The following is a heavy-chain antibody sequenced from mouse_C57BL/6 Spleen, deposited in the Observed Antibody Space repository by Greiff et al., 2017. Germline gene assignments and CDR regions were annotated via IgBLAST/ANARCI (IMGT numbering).Heavy chain of an antibody. CDR1: GFTFSSYG. J-gene: IGHJ2*01. D-gene: IGHD4-1*01. V-gene: IGHV5-6*02. CDR3: ARHELVHFDY. CDR2: ISSGGSYT. Sequence: DVKLVESGGDLVKPGGSLKLSCAASGFTFSSYGMSWVRQTPDKRLEWVATISSGGSYTYYPDSVKGRFTISRDNAKNTLYLQMSSLKSEDTAMYYCARHELVHFDYWGQGTTLTVSS.